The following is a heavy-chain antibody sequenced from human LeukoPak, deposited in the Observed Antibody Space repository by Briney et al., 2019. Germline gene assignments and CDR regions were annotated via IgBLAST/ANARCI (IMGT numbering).Heavy chain of an antibody. Sequence: GASVKVSCKASGYTFTSYAMNWVRQAPGQGLEWMGWINTNTGNPTYAQGFTGRFVFSLDTSVSTAYLQISSLKAEDTAVYYCASLQWFGELWRFDAFDIWGQGTMVTVSS. CDR3: ASLQWFGELWRFDAFDI. CDR2: INTNTGNP. V-gene: IGHV7-4-1*02. D-gene: IGHD3-10*01. J-gene: IGHJ3*02. CDR1: GYTFTSYA.